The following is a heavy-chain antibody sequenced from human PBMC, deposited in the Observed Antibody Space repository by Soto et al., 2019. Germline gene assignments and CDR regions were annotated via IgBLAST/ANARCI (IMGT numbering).Heavy chain of an antibody. J-gene: IGHJ6*02. V-gene: IGHV3-30*03. Sequence: GGSLRLSCGASGFSFSSYGMEWVRLAPGKGLEWVAATTYDGGIKHYVDSVKGRFTISRDNSKNTLYLQMNSLRVQDTATYSCPRALENPYFYSGLNVWGQGTTVTVSS. CDR2: TTYDGGIK. CDR3: PRALENPYFYSGLNV. D-gene: IGHD1-1*01. CDR1: GFSFSSYG.